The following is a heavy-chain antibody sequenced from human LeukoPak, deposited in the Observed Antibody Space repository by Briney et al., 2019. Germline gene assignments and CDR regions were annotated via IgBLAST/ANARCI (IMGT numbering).Heavy chain of an antibody. CDR2: IYSGDST. V-gene: IGHV3-53*01. Sequence: GGSLRLSCAASGFTVNSNSMSWVRQATGKGLECVAAIYSGDSTYYPDSVKGRFSISRDNTKGSLFLQLNSLRAEDTAVYYCARDLGYCTNGVCHTRFDYWGQGTLVAVSS. J-gene: IGHJ4*02. D-gene: IGHD2-8*01. CDR1: GFTVNSNS. CDR3: ARDLGYCTNGVCHTRFDY.